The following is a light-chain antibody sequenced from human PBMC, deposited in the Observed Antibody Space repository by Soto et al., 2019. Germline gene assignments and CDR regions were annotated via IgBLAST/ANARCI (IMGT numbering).Light chain of an antibody. Sequence: EVELTQSPGTLSLSPGERATLSCRASQSVSSSHLAWYQQKRGQAPRLLIYDTSTRATGIPDRFSGSGSGKDFTLTISRLEPEDFAVYHCQQYGASPWTFGHGTKVEVK. CDR3: QQYGASPWT. J-gene: IGKJ1*01. CDR1: QSVSSSH. CDR2: DTS. V-gene: IGKV3-20*01.